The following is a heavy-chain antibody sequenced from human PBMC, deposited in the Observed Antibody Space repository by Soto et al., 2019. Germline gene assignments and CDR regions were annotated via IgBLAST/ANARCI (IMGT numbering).Heavy chain of an antibody. CDR3: AGGGFYGAYIMDV. V-gene: IGHV3-11*01. CDR1: RFTFSDYY. J-gene: IGHJ6*02. D-gene: IGHD3-10*01. CDR2: ITSSSTT. Sequence: QVQLVESGGGLVKPGGSLRLSCAASRFTFSDYYMNWIRQAPGKGLEWVSYITSSSTTYYADSVKGRFTISRDNAKNSLYLQMNRLRVEDTAVYYCAGGGFYGAYIMDVWGQGTTVTVSS.